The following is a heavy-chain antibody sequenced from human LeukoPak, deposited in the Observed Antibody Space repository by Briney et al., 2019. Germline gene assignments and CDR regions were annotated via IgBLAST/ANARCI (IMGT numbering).Heavy chain of an antibody. CDR3: ARDKGPYWYFDL. Sequence: SETLSLTCAVNGGSFTGHYWNWIRQPPGKGLEWIGNIYNSGSPNYNPSLKSRVTISVDTSKNQISLRLSSVTAADTAVYYCARDKGPYWYFDLWGRGTLVTVSS. CDR2: IYNSGSP. V-gene: IGHV4-59*11. CDR1: GGSFTGHY. J-gene: IGHJ2*01.